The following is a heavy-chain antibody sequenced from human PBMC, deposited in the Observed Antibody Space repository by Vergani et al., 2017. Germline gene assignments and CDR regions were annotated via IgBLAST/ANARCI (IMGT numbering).Heavy chain of an antibody. Sequence: QVQLVQSGAEVKKPGASVKVSCKVSGYTLTELSMHWVRQAPGKGLEGRGGFDPEDGETIYAQKFQGRVTMTEDTSTDTAYMELSSLRSEDTAVYYCATPRLRFSYYFYYGMDVWGQGTTVTVSS. D-gene: IGHD6-25*01. J-gene: IGHJ6*02. CDR3: ATPRLRFSYYFYYGMDV. V-gene: IGHV1-24*01. CDR1: GYTLTELS. CDR2: FDPEDGET.